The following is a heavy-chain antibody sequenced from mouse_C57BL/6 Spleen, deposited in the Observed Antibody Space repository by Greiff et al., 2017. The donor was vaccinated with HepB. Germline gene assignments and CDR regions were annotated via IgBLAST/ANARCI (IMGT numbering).Heavy chain of an antibody. V-gene: IGHV1-50*01. CDR1: GYTFTSYW. Sequence: QVQLKQPGAELVKPGASVKLSCKASGYTFTSYWMQWVKQRPGQGLEWIGEIDPSDSYTNYNQKFKGKATLTVDTSSSTAYMQLSSLTSEDSAVYYCARRGSGPYFDYWGQGTTLTVSS. CDR2: IDPSDSYT. D-gene: IGHD3-2*02. CDR3: ARRGSGPYFDY. J-gene: IGHJ2*01.